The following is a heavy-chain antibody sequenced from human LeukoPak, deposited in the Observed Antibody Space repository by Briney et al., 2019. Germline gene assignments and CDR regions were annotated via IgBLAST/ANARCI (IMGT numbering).Heavy chain of an antibody. J-gene: IGHJ4*02. CDR1: GGSISSYF. CDR2: FYSSGIT. D-gene: IGHD1-26*01. V-gene: IGHV4-4*07. CDR3: AKLAGGRLHMVGAIGYFDY. Sequence: SETLSLTCTVSGGSISSYFWTWIRQPAGKGLEWIGRFYSSGITNYNPSLKSRVTMSLDTSKNQFSLTLSSVTAADTAVYYCAKLAGGRLHMVGAIGYFDYWGQGTLVTVSS.